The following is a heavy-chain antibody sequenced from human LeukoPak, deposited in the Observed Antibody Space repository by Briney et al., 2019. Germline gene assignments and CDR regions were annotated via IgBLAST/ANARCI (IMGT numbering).Heavy chain of an antibody. J-gene: IGHJ6*02. V-gene: IGHV3-7*01. CDR1: GFSLSNHW. CDR2: INVDGSEK. CDR3: ARGHYGLDV. Sequence: GGALRLSCAASGFSLSNHWVTWVRQAPGKGPEWVAHINVDGSEKDFLDSVGGRFTISRDNSKNSVYLQMNTLRVEDTAAYHCARGHYGLDVWGQGTTVTVSS.